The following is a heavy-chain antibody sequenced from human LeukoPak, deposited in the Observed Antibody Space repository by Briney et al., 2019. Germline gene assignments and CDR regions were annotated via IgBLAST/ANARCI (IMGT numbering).Heavy chain of an antibody. V-gene: IGHV3-30*18. D-gene: IGHD3-16*01. CDR3: AKYGGDDAFDI. CDR2: ISHDGSNK. Sequence: GGSLRLSCAASGFTFSSYGMHWVRQAPGKGLEWVAVISHDGSNKYYADSVKGRFTISRDNSKNTLYLQMNSLRAEDTAVYYCAKYGGDDAFDIWGQGTMVTVSS. CDR1: GFTFSSYG. J-gene: IGHJ3*02.